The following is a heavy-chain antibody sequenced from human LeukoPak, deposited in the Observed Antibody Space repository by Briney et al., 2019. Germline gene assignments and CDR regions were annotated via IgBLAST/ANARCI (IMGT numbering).Heavy chain of an antibody. Sequence: GASVKVSCKASGYTFTNYGISWVRQAPGQGPEWMGWINTITGNPTYAQGFTGRFVFSLDTSVTTAYLQISSLKAEDTAVYYCARGGPFDSWGQGTLVTVSS. CDR1: GYTFTNYG. J-gene: IGHJ4*02. CDR2: INTITGNP. CDR3: ARGGPFDS. V-gene: IGHV7-4-1*02.